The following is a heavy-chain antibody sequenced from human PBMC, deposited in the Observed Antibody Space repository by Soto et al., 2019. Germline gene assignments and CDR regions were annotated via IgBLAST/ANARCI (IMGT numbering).Heavy chain of an antibody. CDR2: IYWDDDK. V-gene: IGHV2-5*02. CDR3: ALVPGIAVATQVRRAFDI. CDR1: GFSLSTSGVG. D-gene: IGHD6-19*01. Sequence: QITLKESGPTLVKPTQTLTLTCTFSGFSLSTSGVGVGWIRQPPGKALEWLALIYWDDDKRYSPSLKSRLTITKDTTKNQVVLTMTDMDPVNTATYYGALVPGIAVATQVRRAFDIWGQGTMVTVSS. J-gene: IGHJ3*02.